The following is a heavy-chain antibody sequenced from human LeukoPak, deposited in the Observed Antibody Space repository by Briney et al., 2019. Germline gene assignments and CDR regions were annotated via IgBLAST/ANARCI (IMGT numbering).Heavy chain of an antibody. J-gene: IGHJ4*02. CDR2: ISSSSSYI. V-gene: IGHV3-21*01. CDR1: GFTFSTYS. CDR3: ARGGRSVLYYFDY. D-gene: IGHD3-16*01. Sequence: GGSLRLSCAASGFTFSTYSMNWVRQAPGKGLEWVSSISSSSSYIYYADSVKGRFTISRDNAKNSLYLQMNSLRAEDTAVYYCARGGRSVLYYFDYWGQGTLVTVSS.